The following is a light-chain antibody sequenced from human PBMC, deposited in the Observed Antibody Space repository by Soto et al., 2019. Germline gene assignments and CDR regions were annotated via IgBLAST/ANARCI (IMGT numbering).Light chain of an antibody. CDR1: SSNVGRYKL. J-gene: IGLJ1*01. CDR3: CAAGGSPTDV. V-gene: IGLV2-23*02. CDR2: EVN. Sequence: QSVLTQPASVSGSPGQSITISCTGTSSNVGRYKLVSWYQQHPGKAPKLMIFEVNKRPSGVSNRFSGSKSGNTASLTISGLKVEDEADYYCCAAGGSPTDVFGTGTKVTVL.